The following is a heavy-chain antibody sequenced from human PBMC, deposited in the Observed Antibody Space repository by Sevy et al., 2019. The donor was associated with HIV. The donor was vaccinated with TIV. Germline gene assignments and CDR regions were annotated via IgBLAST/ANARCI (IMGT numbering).Heavy chain of an antibody. J-gene: IGHJ3*01. CDR3: ANTSAKGVYAFNL. V-gene: IGHV3-23*01. CDR2: ISRSGGST. D-gene: IGHD3-10*01. CDR1: GFTFSSYA. Sequence: GGSLRLSCAASGFTFSSYAMSWVRQAPGKGLEWVSAISRSGGSTYYADSVKGRFTISRDNSKNTLYLQMNSLRAEDTAVYYCANTSAKGVYAFNLWGQGTMVTVSS.